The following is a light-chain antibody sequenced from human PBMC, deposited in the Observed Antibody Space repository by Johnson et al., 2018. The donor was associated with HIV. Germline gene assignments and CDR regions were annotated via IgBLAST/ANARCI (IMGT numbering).Light chain of an antibody. CDR2: DNN. J-gene: IGLJ1*01. Sequence: QSVLTQPPSVSAAPGQKVTISCSGSSSNVGNNYVSWYQCLPGTAPKLLIYDNNKRPSGIPDRFSGSKSGTSATLGITGLQTGDEADYYCGTWDSTLSVGVFGTGTKVTVL. CDR3: GTWDSTLSVGV. V-gene: IGLV1-51*01. CDR1: SSNVGNNY.